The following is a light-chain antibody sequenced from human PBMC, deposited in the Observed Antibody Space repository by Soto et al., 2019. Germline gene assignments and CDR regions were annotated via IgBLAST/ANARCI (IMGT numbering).Light chain of an antibody. CDR1: QSVSSY. CDR2: DAS. CDR3: QQRNSWPPYT. V-gene: IGKV3-11*01. J-gene: IGKJ2*01. Sequence: EIVLTQSPATLSLSPGERATLSCRASQSVSSYLAWYQQKPGQAPRLLIYDASNRATGVPARFSGSGSGTDLTLTISSLEPEDFAVYYCQQRNSWPPYTFGQGTKVEIK.